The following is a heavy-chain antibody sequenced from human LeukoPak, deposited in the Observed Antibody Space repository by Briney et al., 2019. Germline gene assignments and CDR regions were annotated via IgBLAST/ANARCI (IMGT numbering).Heavy chain of an antibody. CDR1: GGSFSGYY. J-gene: IGHJ4*02. CDR3: ARGGLNSNYFDS. D-gene: IGHD4-11*01. Sequence: SETLSLTCAGYGGSFSGYYWSWIRQPPGKGLEWIGEINDSGSTKYIPSLKSRVTISVDTSKKQFSLKVNSVTAADTAVYYCARGGLNSNYFDSWGQGTLVTVSS. V-gene: IGHV4-34*01. CDR2: INDSGST.